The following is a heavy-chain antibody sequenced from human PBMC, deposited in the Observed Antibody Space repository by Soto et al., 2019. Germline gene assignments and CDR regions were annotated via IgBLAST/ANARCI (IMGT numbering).Heavy chain of an antibody. CDR3: ARHVLIAAAPPRDYYYGMDV. CDR1: GCSISSYY. D-gene: IGHD6-25*01. Sequence: SETLSLTCTVSGCSISSYYWSWIRQPPGKGLEWIGYIYYSGSTNYNPSLKSRVTISVDTSKNQFSLKLSSVTAADTAVYYCARHVLIAAAPPRDYYYGMDVWGQGTTVTVS. V-gene: IGHV4-59*08. CDR2: IYYSGST. J-gene: IGHJ6*02.